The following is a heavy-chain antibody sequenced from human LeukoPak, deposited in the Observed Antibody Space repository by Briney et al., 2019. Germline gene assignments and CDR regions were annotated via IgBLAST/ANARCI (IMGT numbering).Heavy chain of an antibody. CDR3: AKDLRAGVVAGSNWFDP. Sequence: GGALRLSCAASGFTFSSYAMSWVRQAPGKGLEWVSTISGSGGSTYYADSVKGRFTISRDNSKNTLYLQMNSLRAEDTAVYYCAKDLRAGVVAGSNWFDPWGQGTLVTVSS. CDR2: ISGSGGST. CDR1: GFTFSSYA. D-gene: IGHD2-15*01. V-gene: IGHV3-23*01. J-gene: IGHJ5*02.